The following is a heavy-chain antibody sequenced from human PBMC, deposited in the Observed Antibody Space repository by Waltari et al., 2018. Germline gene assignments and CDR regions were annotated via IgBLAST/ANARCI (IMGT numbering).Heavy chain of an antibody. V-gene: IGHV4-59*11. CDR1: GGSISSHY. D-gene: IGHD2-15*01. CDR2: IYYSGST. Sequence: QVQLQESGPGLVKPSETLSLTCTVSGGSISSHYWSWIRQPPGRGLEWIGYIYYSGSTNYNPSLKSRVTISVDTSKNQFSLRLSSVTAADTAVYYCARDRQLRGVVVAARGYFDLWGRGTLVTVSS. CDR3: ARDRQLRGVVVAARGYFDL. J-gene: IGHJ2*01.